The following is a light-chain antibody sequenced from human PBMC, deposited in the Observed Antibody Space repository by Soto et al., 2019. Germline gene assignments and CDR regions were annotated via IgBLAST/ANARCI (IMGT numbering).Light chain of an antibody. J-gene: IGKJ1*01. V-gene: IGKV3-20*01. Sequence: EIVLTQSPGTLSLSPGERATLSCRASQSVPSKYLAWYQQNPGQAPRLLIYGASSRAIGIPDRFSGSGSGTDFTLTISRLEPEDFAVYYCQQYGSSPATFGQGTKVDIK. CDR1: QSVPSKY. CDR3: QQYGSSPAT. CDR2: GAS.